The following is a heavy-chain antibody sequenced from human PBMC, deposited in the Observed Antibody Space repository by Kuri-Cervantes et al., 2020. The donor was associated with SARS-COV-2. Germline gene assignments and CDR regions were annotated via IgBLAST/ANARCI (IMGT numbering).Heavy chain of an antibody. D-gene: IGHD3-3*01. CDR3: ATKPFAIWSGYNFDF. Sequence: ASVKVSCKVSGYTLTELSMHWVRQAPGKGLGWMGGLNPEDGETIYAQKFQGRVTMTEDTSTDTAYMELGSLTFEDTAMYYCATKPFAIWSGYNFDFWGQGTLVTVSS. J-gene: IGHJ4*02. CDR1: GYTLTELS. V-gene: IGHV1-24*01. CDR2: LNPEDGET.